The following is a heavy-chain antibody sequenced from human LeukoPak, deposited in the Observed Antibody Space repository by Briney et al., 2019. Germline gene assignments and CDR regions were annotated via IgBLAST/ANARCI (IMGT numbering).Heavy chain of an antibody. V-gene: IGHV4-61*08. J-gene: IGHJ6*02. CDR1: GGSISSGGYY. D-gene: IGHD3-3*01. CDR2: IYYSGST. CDR3: ARGYDFWSGYHYYYGMDV. Sequence: SETLSLTCAVSGGSISSGGYYWSWIRQPPGKGLEWIGYIYYSGSTNYNPSLKSRVTISVDTSKNQFSLKLSSVTAADTAVYYCARGYDFWSGYHYYYGMDVWGQGTTVTVSS.